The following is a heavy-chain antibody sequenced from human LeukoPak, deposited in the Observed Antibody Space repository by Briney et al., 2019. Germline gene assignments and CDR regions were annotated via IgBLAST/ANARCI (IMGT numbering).Heavy chain of an antibody. D-gene: IGHD3-22*01. CDR2: ISWNSGSI. J-gene: IGHJ4*02. Sequence: GRSLRLSYAASGFTFDDYAMHWVRQAPGKGLEWVSGISWNSGSIGYADSVKGRFTISRDNAKNSLYLQMNSLRAEDTALYYCAKDLEYYYDSSGYYSSAFDYWGQGTLVTVSS. V-gene: IGHV3-9*01. CDR3: AKDLEYYYDSSGYYSSAFDY. CDR1: GFTFDDYA.